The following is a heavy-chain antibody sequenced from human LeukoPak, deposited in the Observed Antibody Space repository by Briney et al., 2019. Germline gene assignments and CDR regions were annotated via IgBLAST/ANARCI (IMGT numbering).Heavy chain of an antibody. D-gene: IGHD4-17*01. V-gene: IGHV3-23*01. CDR3: GRGHYGDYA. CDR1: GFTFSSYA. J-gene: IGHJ5*02. CDR2: ISGSGGST. Sequence: GGSLRLSCAASGFTFSSYAMSWVRQAPGKGLEWVSGISGSGGSTYYADSVKGRFTISRDNAENSLFLQMNSLRAEDTAVYYCGRGHYGDYAWGQGTLVIVSS.